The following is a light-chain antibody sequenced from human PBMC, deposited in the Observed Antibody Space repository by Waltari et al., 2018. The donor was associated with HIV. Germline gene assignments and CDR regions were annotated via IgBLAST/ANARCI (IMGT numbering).Light chain of an antibody. V-gene: IGLV2-8*01. J-gene: IGLJ2*01. CDR3: SSYAPTNKFYVL. CDR2: EVT. CDR1: SSDIGGYNY. Sequence: QSPLTPPPSASGSPGQSVTMSCTATSSDIGGYNYVSWYQQHPGKAPKLIMTEVTKRPSGVPDRFSGSKSGNTASLTVSGLQAEDEAHYYCSSYAPTNKFYVLFGGGTTLTVL.